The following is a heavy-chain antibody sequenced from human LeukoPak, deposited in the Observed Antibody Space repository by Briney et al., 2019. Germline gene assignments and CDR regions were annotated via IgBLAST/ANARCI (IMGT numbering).Heavy chain of an antibody. Sequence: PSETLSLTCTVSGGSISSGGYYWSWVRQHPGKGLEWIGYIYYTGTTYYNPSLKSRVTISVDTSKNQFSLRLSSVTAADTAVYYCARSHSSGWSKFDPWGQGTLVTISS. D-gene: IGHD6-19*01. CDR3: ARSHSSGWSKFDP. CDR1: GGSISSGGYY. CDR2: IYYTGTT. J-gene: IGHJ5*02. V-gene: IGHV4-31*03.